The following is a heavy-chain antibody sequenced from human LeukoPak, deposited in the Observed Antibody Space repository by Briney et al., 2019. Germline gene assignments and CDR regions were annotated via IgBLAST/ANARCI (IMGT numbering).Heavy chain of an antibody. Sequence: GGSLRLSCAPSGFIFSSYSMNWVRQAPGKGLEWVSSISSSSSYIYYADSAKGRFPISRDNDKNSLYSQMNTLIAEDTAAYYCARKVVAAQDYWGQGTLVTVSS. CDR3: ARKVVAAQDY. CDR1: GFIFSSYS. J-gene: IGHJ4*02. D-gene: IGHD2-15*01. CDR2: ISSSSSYI. V-gene: IGHV3-21*01.